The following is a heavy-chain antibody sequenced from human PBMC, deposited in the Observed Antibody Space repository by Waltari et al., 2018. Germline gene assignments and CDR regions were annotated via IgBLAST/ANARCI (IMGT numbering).Heavy chain of an antibody. CDR2: IYHSGST. CDR3: ARVWAVAGRFDY. J-gene: IGHJ4*02. D-gene: IGHD6-19*01. V-gene: IGHV4-38-2*01. CDR1: GYSISSGYY. Sequence: QVQLQESGPGLVKPSETLSLTCAVSGYSISSGYYWGWIRQPPGKGLEWIGGIYHSGSTYYNPSLKSRVTISVDTSKNQFSLKLSSVTAADTAVYYCARVWAVAGRFDYWGQGTLVTVSS.